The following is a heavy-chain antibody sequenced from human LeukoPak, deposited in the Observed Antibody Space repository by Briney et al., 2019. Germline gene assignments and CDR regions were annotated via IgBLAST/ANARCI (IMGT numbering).Heavy chain of an antibody. CDR3: AKDLSSGYSYGPKYWYFDL. Sequence: GGSLRLSCAASGFTFSSYAMSWVRQAPGKGLEWVSAISGSGGSTYYADSVKGRFTISRDNSKNTLYLQMNSLRAEDTAVYYCAKDLSSGYSYGPKYWYFDLWGRGTLVTVSS. J-gene: IGHJ2*01. CDR2: ISGSGGST. V-gene: IGHV3-23*01. D-gene: IGHD5-18*01. CDR1: GFTFSSYA.